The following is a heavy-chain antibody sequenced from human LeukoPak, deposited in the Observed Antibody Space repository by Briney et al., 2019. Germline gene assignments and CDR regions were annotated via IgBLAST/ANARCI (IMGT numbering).Heavy chain of an antibody. CDR1: GGSIRSYY. CDR2: VYYSGST. CDR3: ARHFTGPGTYTPYFGMDV. V-gene: IGHV4-59*08. J-gene: IGHJ6*02. Sequence: SETLSLTCTVSGGSIRSYYCSWIRQPPGKGLEWVGYVYYSGSTSYNPSLKSRVTISVDASKNQFSLKLSSVTAADTAVYYCARHFTGPGTYTPYFGMDVWGQRTTVTLSS. D-gene: IGHD3-16*01.